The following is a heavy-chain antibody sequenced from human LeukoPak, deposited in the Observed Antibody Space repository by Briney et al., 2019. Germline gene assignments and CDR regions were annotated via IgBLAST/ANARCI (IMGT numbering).Heavy chain of an antibody. CDR3: ARDGGGIAAADAFDY. J-gene: IGHJ4*02. V-gene: IGHV1-69*05. CDR2: IIPIFGTA. D-gene: IGHD6-13*01. CDR1: GGTFSSYA. Sequence: SVKVSCKASGGTFSSYAISWVRQAPGQGLEWMGRIIPIFGTANYAQKFQGRVTMTRDTSISTAYMELSRLRSDDTAVYYCARDGGGIAAADAFDYWGQGTLVTVSS.